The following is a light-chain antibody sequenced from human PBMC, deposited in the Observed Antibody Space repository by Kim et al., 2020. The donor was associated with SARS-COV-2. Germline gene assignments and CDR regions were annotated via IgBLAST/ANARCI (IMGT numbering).Light chain of an antibody. CDR1: QSVTSSF. CDR3: QHFGSSP. J-gene: IGKJ3*01. V-gene: IGKV3-20*01. CDR2: GAS. Sequence: SLSPGERGTLYCKASQSVTSSFLAWYKHKPGQAPRLLIYGASSRATGIPDRFSGNGSGTDFTLTISRLEPEDFAVYYCQHFGSSPFGPGTKVDIK.